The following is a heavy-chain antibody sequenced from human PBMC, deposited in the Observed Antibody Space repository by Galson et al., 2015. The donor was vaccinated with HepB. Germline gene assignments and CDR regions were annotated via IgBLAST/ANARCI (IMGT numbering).Heavy chain of an antibody. Sequence: SLGLSCAASGFIFRDYGMHWVREAQGMGLEYVSSVCSSGARTSYAAAVKGRFTTSRDYSKNTLFLQMSSLRAEDTAVYYCVKGWTQYYYGMDVWGQGTTVTVSS. J-gene: IGHJ6*02. CDR3: VKGWTQYYYGMDV. CDR2: VCSSGART. V-gene: IGHV3-64D*06. D-gene: IGHD5-18*01. CDR1: GFIFRDYG.